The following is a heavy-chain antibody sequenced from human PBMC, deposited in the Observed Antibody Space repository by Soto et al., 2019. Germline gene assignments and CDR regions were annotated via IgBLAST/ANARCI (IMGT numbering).Heavy chain of an antibody. CDR3: AKQSRIAAAGPGSWFDP. Sequence: QVQLVESGGGVVQPGRSLRLSCAASGFTFSSYGMHWVRQAPGKWLEWVAVISYDGSNKYYADSVKGRFTISRDNSKNTLYLQMNSLRAEDTAVYYCAKQSRIAAAGPGSWFDPWGQGTLVTVSS. J-gene: IGHJ5*02. CDR2: ISYDGSNK. V-gene: IGHV3-30*18. D-gene: IGHD6-13*01. CDR1: GFTFSSYG.